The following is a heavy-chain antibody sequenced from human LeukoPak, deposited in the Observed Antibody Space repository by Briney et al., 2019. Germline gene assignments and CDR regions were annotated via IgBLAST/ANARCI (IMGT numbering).Heavy chain of an antibody. V-gene: IGHV3-15*01. D-gene: IGHD2-2*01. CDR1: GFTFSNAW. CDR2: IKSKTDGGTT. Sequence: PGGSLRPSCAASGFTFSNAWMSWVRQAPGKGLEWVGRIKSKTDGGTTDYAAPVKGRFTISRDDSKNTLYLQMNSLKTEDTAVYYCTTLTYCSSTSCRYMWGQGTLVTVSS. J-gene: IGHJ4*02. CDR3: TTLTYCSSTSCRYM.